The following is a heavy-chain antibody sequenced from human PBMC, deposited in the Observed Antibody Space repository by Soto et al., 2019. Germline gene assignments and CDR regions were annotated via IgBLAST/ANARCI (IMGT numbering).Heavy chain of an antibody. CDR1: GVTFSTYW. J-gene: IGHJ4*02. CDR3: ARDTSAPPLDY. V-gene: IGHV3-74*01. Sequence: EVQLVESGGGLVQPGGSLRLSCAASGVTFSTYWMHWVRQAPGKGLVWVSRINSDGSSTNYADSVKGRFTISRDNGKNTLYLQMNSLRADVTAVSFCARDTSAPPLDYWGQGTLVTVSS. D-gene: IGHD3-3*01. CDR2: INSDGSST.